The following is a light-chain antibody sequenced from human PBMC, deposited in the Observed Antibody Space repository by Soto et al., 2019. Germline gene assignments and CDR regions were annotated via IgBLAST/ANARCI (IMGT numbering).Light chain of an antibody. Sequence: QSALTQPASVSGSPGQSITISCTGTSSDVGSYNLVSWYQRHPGKAPKLMIYEGSKRPSGVSNRFSGSKSGNTASLTISGLQAEDEADYYCCSYAGSSTLRVFGTGTKLTVL. CDR2: EGS. V-gene: IGLV2-23*01. CDR1: SSDVGSYNL. CDR3: CSYAGSSTLRV. J-gene: IGLJ1*01.